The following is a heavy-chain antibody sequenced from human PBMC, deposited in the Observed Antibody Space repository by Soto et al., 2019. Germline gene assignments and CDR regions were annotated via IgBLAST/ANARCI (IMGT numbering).Heavy chain of an antibody. J-gene: IGHJ4*02. V-gene: IGHV3-23*01. D-gene: IGHD3-9*01. Sequence: GGPLRLSCSGSGVTPTTTPLSWVRQPPGKGLEWVTTISGTASRTYYVDSVKGRFFISRDNSKNTVTLQMNNLTVDDTAVYYCATSFRYFDNWGQGTRVTVSS. CDR2: ISGTASRT. CDR1: GVTPTTTP. CDR3: ATSFRYFDN.